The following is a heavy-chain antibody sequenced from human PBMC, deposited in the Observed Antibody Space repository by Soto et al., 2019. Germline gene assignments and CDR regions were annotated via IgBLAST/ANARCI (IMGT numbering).Heavy chain of an antibody. CDR1: GFTFSSYG. V-gene: IGHV3-33*01. J-gene: IGHJ3*02. CDR2: IWYDGSNK. D-gene: IGHD6-19*01. CDR3: ARELIAVAGNDAFDI. Sequence: SLRLSCAASGFTFSSYGMHWVRQAPGKGLEWVAVIWYDGSNKYYADSVKGRFTISRDNSKNTLYLQMNSLRAEDTAVYYCARELIAVAGNDAFDIWGQGTMVTVSS.